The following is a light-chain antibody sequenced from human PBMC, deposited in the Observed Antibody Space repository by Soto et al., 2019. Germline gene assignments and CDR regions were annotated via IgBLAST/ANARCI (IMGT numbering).Light chain of an antibody. CDR2: AAS. CDR1: QSVSSN. Sequence: EIVMTQSPSTLSVSPGERATLSCRASQSVSSNLAWYQQQPGHAPSLLIYAASTRATGISARFSGSGSGTDFTLTISSLQSEDFAVYYCQQDYNWPQTFGQGTKVDIK. J-gene: IGKJ1*01. CDR3: QQDYNWPQT. V-gene: IGKV3-15*01.